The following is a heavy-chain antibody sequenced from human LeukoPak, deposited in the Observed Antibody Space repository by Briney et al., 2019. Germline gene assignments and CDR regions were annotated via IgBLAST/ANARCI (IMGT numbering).Heavy chain of an antibody. CDR3: AREGPLHSISSGDAFDI. D-gene: IGHD2-21*01. V-gene: IGHV3-21*01. CDR2: ISSNSAYL. J-gene: IGHJ3*02. CDR1: GFTFRSYT. Sequence: PGGSLRLSCAASGFTFRSYTMNWVRQAPGKGLEWVSSISSNSAYLYYADSVRGRFTISRDNTKNSLYLQMSSPRAEDTAVYYCAREGPLHSISSGDAFDIWGQGTMVTVSS.